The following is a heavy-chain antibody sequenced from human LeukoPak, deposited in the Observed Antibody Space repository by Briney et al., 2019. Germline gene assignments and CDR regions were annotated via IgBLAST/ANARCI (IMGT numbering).Heavy chain of an antibody. CDR3: ARVKFVGNSQGWFDP. J-gene: IGHJ5*02. CDR2: ITSSSTYI. CDR1: GITLSSYN. Sequence: GGSLRLSCAASGITLSSYNMNWVRQAPGKGLEWVSSITSSSTYIYYADSVKGRFTISRDNAKKSLFLQMNSLRAEDTAVYYCARVKFVGNSQGWFDPWGQGTLVTVSS. D-gene: IGHD4-23*01. V-gene: IGHV3-21*01.